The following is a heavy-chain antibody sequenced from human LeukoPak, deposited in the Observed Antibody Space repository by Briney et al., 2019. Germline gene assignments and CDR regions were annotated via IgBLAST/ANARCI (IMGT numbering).Heavy chain of an antibody. D-gene: IGHD3-10*01. J-gene: IGHJ6*02. CDR1: GGSISSYY. CDR2: ISDIGSI. CDR3: ARVMQINMVRGLNHYYYGLDV. V-gene: IGHV4-59*01. Sequence: PSETLSLTCRVSGGSISSYYWSWIRQPPGKGLEWIAYISDIGSINHNPSLKSRVTISVDTSKNQFSLKLSSVTAADTAMYYCARVMQINMVRGLNHYYYGLDVWGQGTAVTVSS.